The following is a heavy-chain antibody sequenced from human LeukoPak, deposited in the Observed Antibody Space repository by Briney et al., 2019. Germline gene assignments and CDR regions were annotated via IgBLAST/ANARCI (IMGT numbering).Heavy chain of an antibody. Sequence: SETLSLTCAVSGGSISSGGYSWSWIRQPPGKGLEWIGYIYHSGSTYYNPSLKSRVTISVDRSKNQFSLKLSSVTAADTAVYYCARDHQIANYYGSGSDAFDIWGQGTMVTVSS. J-gene: IGHJ3*02. CDR2: IYHSGST. CDR1: GGSISSGGYS. D-gene: IGHD3-10*01. V-gene: IGHV4-30-2*01. CDR3: ARDHQIANYYGSGSDAFDI.